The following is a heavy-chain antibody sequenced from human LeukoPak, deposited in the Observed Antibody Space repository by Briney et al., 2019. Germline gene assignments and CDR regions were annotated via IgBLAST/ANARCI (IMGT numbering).Heavy chain of an antibody. D-gene: IGHD3-10*01. CDR2: IKSKTDGGTT. Sequence: GGSLRLSRAASGFTFSNAWMSWVRQAPGKGLEWVGRIKSKTDGGTTDYAAPVKGRFTISRDDSKNTLYLQMNSLKTEDTAVYYCTTDPLPMVFSDYWGQGTLVTVSS. J-gene: IGHJ4*02. CDR3: TTDPLPMVFSDY. V-gene: IGHV3-15*01. CDR1: GFTFSNAW.